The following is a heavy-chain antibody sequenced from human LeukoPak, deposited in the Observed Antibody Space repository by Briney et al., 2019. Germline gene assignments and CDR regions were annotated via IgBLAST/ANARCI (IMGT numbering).Heavy chain of an antibody. D-gene: IGHD5-18*01. CDR1: GYTLTELS. CDR3: GTARIQSPRYYYYYGMDV. J-gene: IGHJ6*02. CDR2: FDPEDGET. V-gene: IGHV1-24*01. Sequence: ASVKVSCKVSGYTLTELSMHWVRQAPGKGLEWMGGFDPEDGETIYAQKFQGRVTMTEDTSTDTAYMELSSLRSEDTAVYYCGTARIQSPRYYYYYGMDVWGQGTTVTVSS.